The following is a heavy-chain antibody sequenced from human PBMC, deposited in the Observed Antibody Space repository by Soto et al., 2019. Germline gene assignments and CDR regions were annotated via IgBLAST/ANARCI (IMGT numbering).Heavy chain of an antibody. D-gene: IGHD1-20*01. J-gene: IGHJ6*02. CDR3: ARVEGTITDPSRLYYYYYGMDV. V-gene: IGHV1-69*01. CDR1: GGTFSSYA. Sequence: QVQLVQSGAEVKKPGSSVKVSCKASGGTFSSYAISWVRQAPGQGLEWMGGIIPIFGTANYAQKFQGRVTITADESTSTAYMELSSLRSEDTAVYYCARVEGTITDPSRLYYYYYGMDVWGQGTTVTVSS. CDR2: IIPIFGTA.